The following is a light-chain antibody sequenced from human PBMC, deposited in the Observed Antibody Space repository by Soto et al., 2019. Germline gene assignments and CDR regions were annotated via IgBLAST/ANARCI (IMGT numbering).Light chain of an antibody. V-gene: IGKV1-5*01. CDR3: QQYNSFSWT. J-gene: IGKJ1*01. CDR2: DAS. Sequence: DIQMTQSPSTLSASVGDRVTITCRASQSISSWLAWYQQKPGKAPKLLIYDASSLKSGVPSRFSGSGSGTEFTLTISSLQPDDFATYYCQQYNSFSWTFGKGTKV. CDR1: QSISSW.